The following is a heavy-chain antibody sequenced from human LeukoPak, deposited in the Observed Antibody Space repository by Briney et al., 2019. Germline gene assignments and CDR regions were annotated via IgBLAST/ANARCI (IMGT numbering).Heavy chain of an antibody. CDR1: GGSFSGYY. D-gene: IGHD5-18*01. Sequence: PSETLSLTCAVYGGSFSGYYWVWIRQPPGKGLEWIGSIYYSKNTYYNPSLKSRVTISADTSKNQFSLTLGSVSATDTAVYYCVSPRGFSYGYFDYWGQGTLVTVSS. CDR3: VSPRGFSYGYFDY. V-gene: IGHV4-34*01. CDR2: IYYSKNT. J-gene: IGHJ4*02.